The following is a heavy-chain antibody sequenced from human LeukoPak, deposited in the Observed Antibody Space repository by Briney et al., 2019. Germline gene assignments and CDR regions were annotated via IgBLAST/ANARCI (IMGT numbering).Heavy chain of an antibody. J-gene: IGHJ1*01. CDR1: GYRFTDFY. V-gene: IGHV1-2*06. CDR3: ARDHDYEGLKGNY. Sequence: GASVKVSCKPSGYRFTDFYIHWVRQAPGQGLEYMGRINTHNGGTVYVKKFQGRLSMTTDTSIGAAYTELQSLRSDDTAVYYCARDHDYEGLKGNYWGRGTMVTVTS. CDR2: INTHNGGT. D-gene: IGHD3-10*01.